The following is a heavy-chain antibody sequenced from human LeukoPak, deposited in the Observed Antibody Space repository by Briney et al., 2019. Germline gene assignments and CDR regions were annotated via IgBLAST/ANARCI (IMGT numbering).Heavy chain of an antibody. CDR3: AKDGGEYYDILTGYYPRLYYMDV. D-gene: IGHD3-9*01. J-gene: IGHJ6*03. V-gene: IGHV3-48*01. CDR1: GFTFSSYS. CDR2: ISSSGSTI. Sequence: GGSLRLSCAASGFTFSSYSMNWVRQAPGKGLEWVSYISSSGSTIYYADSVKGRFTISRDNSKNTLYLQMNSLRAEDTAVYYCAKDGGEYYDILTGYYPRLYYMDVWGKGTTVTISS.